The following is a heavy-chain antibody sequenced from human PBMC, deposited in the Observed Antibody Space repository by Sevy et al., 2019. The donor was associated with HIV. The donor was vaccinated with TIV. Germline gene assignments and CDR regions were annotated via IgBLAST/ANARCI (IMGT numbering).Heavy chain of an antibody. V-gene: IGHV3-33*06. J-gene: IGHJ4*02. Sequence: GGSLRLSCAASGFTFSSYGMHWVRQAPDKGLEWVAVIWCDGSNRYYADSVEGRFTGSRDNSKNTLYLQMNSLRAEDTAVYYCAKDASYYGSGSLHFDYWGQGTLVTVSS. D-gene: IGHD3-10*01. CDR2: IWCDGSNR. CDR1: GFTFSSYG. CDR3: AKDASYYGSGSLHFDY.